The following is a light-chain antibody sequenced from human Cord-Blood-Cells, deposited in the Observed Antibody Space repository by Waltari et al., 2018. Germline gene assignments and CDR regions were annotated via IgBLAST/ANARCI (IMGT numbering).Light chain of an antibody. CDR1: KLGDKY. CDR3: QAWDSSTGV. CDR2: QDS. J-gene: IGLJ1*01. Sequence: SYELTQPPSVSVSPGQQASITCSGDKLGDKYACWYQQKSGQSPVLVIDQDSKRPSGLPERFSGSNSGNTATLTISGTQAMDEADYDCQAWDSSTGVFGTGTKVTVL. V-gene: IGLV3-1*01.